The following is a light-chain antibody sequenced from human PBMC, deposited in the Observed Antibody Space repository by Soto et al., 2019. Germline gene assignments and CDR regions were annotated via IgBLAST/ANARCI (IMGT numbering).Light chain of an antibody. J-gene: IGKJ1*01. CDR1: ESISNW. CDR3: QQYKTYLWT. Sequence: DLPMTPSPSTVSASVRATVTISCRANESISNWLAWYQQQPGIAPKVLIYKASTLETGVPSRFSGSGSGTEFTLTIKSLQPEDFATYYCQQYKTYLWTFGEGTKVDIK. CDR2: KAS. V-gene: IGKV1-5*03.